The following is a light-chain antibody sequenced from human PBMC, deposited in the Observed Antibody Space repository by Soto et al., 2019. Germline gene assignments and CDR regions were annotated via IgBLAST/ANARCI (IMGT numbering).Light chain of an antibody. CDR2: DVS. V-gene: IGLV2-14*01. J-gene: IGLJ2*01. Sequence: QSALTQPASVSGSPGQSLTISCTGTSSDVGGYNYVSWYQQHPGKAPKLMIYDVSNRPSGVSNRFSGSKSGNTASLTISGLQAEDEAYYYCSSYTSSSIVVFGGGTKVTVL. CDR1: SSDVGGYNY. CDR3: SSYTSSSIVV.